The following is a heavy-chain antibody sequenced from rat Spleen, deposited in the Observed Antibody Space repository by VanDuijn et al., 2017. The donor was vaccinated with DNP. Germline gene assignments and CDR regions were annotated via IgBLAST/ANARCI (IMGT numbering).Heavy chain of an antibody. D-gene: IGHD1-11*01. J-gene: IGHJ3*01. V-gene: IGHV5-25*01. CDR2: ISTGGSDI. CDR3: ARQELRRTYWFAY. Sequence: EVQLVESGGGLVQPGGSMKLSCAASGFTFSKYYMAWVRQAPTKGLEWVAFISTGGSDIYYRDSVKGRFTISRDNAKNTLYREMNSLRSEDTATYYCARQELRRTYWFAYWGQGTLVTVSS. CDR1: GFTFSKYY.